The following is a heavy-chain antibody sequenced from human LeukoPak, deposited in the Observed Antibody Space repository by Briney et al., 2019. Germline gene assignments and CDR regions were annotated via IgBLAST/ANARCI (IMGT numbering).Heavy chain of an antibody. CDR1: GFTFSSYS. J-gene: IGHJ4*02. CDR3: ASIPWRGGGY. CDR2: ISSSSSYI. Sequence: PGGSLRLSCAASGFTFSSYSMNWVRQAPGKGLEWVSSISSSSSYIYYADSVKGRFTISRDNANNSLYLQMNSLRAEDTAVYYCASIPWRGGGYWGQGTLVTVSS. V-gene: IGHV3-21*01. D-gene: IGHD3-10*01.